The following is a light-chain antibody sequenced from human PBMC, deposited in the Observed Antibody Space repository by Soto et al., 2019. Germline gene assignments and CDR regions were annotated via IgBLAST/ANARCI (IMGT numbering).Light chain of an antibody. J-gene: IGKJ1*01. CDR3: LQDATYPWT. CDR2: AAS. Sequence: ANQMTQSPSSLSASVGDKVTITCRASQAIRTSLVWYQQKSGQAPSLLIAAASSRHSGVLSRFSGSGFGTDFNLTINGLQPEDFATHYCLQDATYPWTFGQGTRVDIK. V-gene: IGKV1-6*01. CDR1: QAIRTS.